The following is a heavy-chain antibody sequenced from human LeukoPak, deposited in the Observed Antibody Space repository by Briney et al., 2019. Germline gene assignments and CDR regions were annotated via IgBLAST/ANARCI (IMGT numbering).Heavy chain of an antibody. CDR2: IIPIFGTA. CDR3: AREFDVDTAMGDAFDI. CDR1: GYTFTSYG. D-gene: IGHD5-18*01. Sequence: GASVKVSCKASGYTFTSYGISWVRQAPGQGLEWMGGIIPIFGTANYAQKFQGRVTITADKSTSTAYMELSSLRSEDTAVYYCAREFDVDTAMGDAFDIWGQGTMVTVSS. V-gene: IGHV1-69*06. J-gene: IGHJ3*02.